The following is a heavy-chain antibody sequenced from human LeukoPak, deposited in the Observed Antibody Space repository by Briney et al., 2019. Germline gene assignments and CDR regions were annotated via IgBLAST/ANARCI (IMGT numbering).Heavy chain of an antibody. Sequence: PGGSLRLSCAASGFTFSSYGMSWVRQAPGKGPEWVSAISGSGGSTYYADSVKGRFTISRDNSKNTLYLQMNSLRAEDTAVYYCAKDHRGDGYKTYYFDYWGQGTLVTVSS. CDR2: ISGSGGST. V-gene: IGHV3-23*01. D-gene: IGHD5-24*01. J-gene: IGHJ4*02. CDR3: AKDHRGDGYKTYYFDY. CDR1: GFTFSSYG.